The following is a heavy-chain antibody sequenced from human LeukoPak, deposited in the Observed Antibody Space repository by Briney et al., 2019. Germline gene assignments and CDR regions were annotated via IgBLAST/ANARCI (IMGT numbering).Heavy chain of an antibody. CDR2: MKEDGSDE. CDR3: AKGGAGGGYFPT. D-gene: IGHD3-16*01. J-gene: IGHJ1*01. V-gene: IGHV3-7*03. CDR1: GFSFSDTT. Sequence: GGPLRLSCVASGFSFSDTTMSWVRQAAGQGLEWVVRMKEDGSDENYVDSVKGRFTISRDNARNSLHQQMKSLRAEDTAVYFCAKGGAGGGYFPTWGQGILVIVSS.